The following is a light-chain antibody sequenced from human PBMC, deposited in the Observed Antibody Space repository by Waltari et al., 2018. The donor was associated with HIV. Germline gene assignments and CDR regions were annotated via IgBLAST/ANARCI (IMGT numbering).Light chain of an antibody. V-gene: IGLV2-14*03. CDR3: SSYTSSSTLV. Sequence: QSALTQPASVSGSPGQSITISCTGTSSDVGGYNYVSWYQQHPGKAPKLMIYDVSNRPSGVSNRFSGSKSGNTASLTISGLQAEDEADYYCSSYTSSSTLVFGTGTKVTVL. CDR1: SSDVGGYNY. CDR2: DVS. J-gene: IGLJ1*01.